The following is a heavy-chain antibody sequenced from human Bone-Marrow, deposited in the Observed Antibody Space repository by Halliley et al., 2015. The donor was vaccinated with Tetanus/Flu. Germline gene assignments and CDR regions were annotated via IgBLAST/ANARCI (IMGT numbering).Heavy chain of an antibody. J-gene: IGHJ4*02. CDR3: ARGEGSFDL. D-gene: IGHD2-21*01. CDR2: IDWSSSRT. V-gene: IGHV3-20*03. Sequence: GREWVSGIDWSSSRTGYADSVKGRFTISRDKAKNALYLQMSSQRAEDTALYYCARGEGSFDLWGQGTLVTVSS.